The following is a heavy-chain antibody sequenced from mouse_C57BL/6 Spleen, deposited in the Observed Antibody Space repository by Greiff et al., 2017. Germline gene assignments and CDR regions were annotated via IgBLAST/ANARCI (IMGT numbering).Heavy chain of an antibody. J-gene: IGHJ3*01. CDR2: INPGSGGT. V-gene: IGHV1-54*01. Sequence: QVQLQQSGAELVRPGTSVKVSCKASGYAFTNYLIEWVKQRPGQGLEWIGVINPGSGGTNYNEKFKGKATLTADKSSSTAYMQLSSLTSEDSAVYFCARNDGSSYGWFAYWGQGTLVTVSA. CDR3: ARNDGSSYGWFAY. D-gene: IGHD1-1*01. CDR1: GYAFTNYL.